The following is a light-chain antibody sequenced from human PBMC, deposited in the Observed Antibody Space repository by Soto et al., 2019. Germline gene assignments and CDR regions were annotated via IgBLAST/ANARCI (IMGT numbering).Light chain of an antibody. V-gene: IGLV2-14*01. Sequence: QSALTQPASVSGSPGQSITISCTGTSSDVGHYNYVSWYQQHPGKAPKLVIYDVSNRPSGISNRFSGSKSGNTASLTISGLQAEDEADYYGSSYTSSSTPNVFGTGTKLTVL. J-gene: IGLJ1*01. CDR3: SSYTSSSTPNV. CDR2: DVS. CDR1: SSDVGHYNY.